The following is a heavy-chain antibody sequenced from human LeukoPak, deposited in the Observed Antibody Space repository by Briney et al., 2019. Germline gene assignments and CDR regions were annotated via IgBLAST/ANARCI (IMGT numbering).Heavy chain of an antibody. V-gene: IGHV3-30*02. J-gene: IGHJ4*02. CDR1: GFMFSSSG. CDR2: IRYDGGNK. CDR3: AREGYSSSY. D-gene: IGHD6-13*01. Sequence: GGSLRLSCAASGFMFSSSGMHWVRQAPGKGLEWVAFIRYDGGNKYYADFVKGRFTISRDNSKKTVSLQMNSLRTEDTAVYYCAREGYSSSYWGQGTLVTVSS.